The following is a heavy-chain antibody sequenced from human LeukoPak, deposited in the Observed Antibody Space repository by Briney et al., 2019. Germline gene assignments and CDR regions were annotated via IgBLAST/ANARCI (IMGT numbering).Heavy chain of an antibody. CDR2: IYYSGST. CDR3: ARAPRPILWSKGAFDV. D-gene: IGHD2-21*01. CDR1: GGSISSSSYY. Sequence: PSETLSLTCTVSGGSISSSSYYWGWIRQPPGQGLEWIGSIYYSGSTYYNPSLKSRVTISVDTSKNQFSLNLSSVTAADTAVYYCARAPRPILWSKGAFDVWGQGTMVTVSS. V-gene: IGHV4-39*07. J-gene: IGHJ3*01.